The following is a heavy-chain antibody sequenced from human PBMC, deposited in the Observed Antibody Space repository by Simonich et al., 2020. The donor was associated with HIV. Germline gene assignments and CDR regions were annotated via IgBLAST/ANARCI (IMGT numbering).Heavy chain of an antibody. V-gene: IGHV4-34*01. CDR1: GGSFSSYY. CDR2: IDHSGST. Sequence: QVQLQQWGAGLLKPSETLSLTCAVYGGSFSSYYWNWIRQPPGKGLEWIGEIDHSGSTNYNPSLKSRVTISVDTSKNQFSLKVNSVTAADTAVYYCARGRSPPRTGVLDSWGQGTQVIVSS. D-gene: IGHD7-27*01. CDR3: ARGRSPPRTGVLDS. J-gene: IGHJ4*02.